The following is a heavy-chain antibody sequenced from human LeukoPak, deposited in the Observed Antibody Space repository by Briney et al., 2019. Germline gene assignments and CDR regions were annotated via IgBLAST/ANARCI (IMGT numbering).Heavy chain of an antibody. J-gene: IGHJ6*02. CDR2: INPGNGDT. CDR1: GYTSTNYA. V-gene: IGHV1-3*01. D-gene: IGHD2-15*01. Sequence: GASVKVSCEGSGYTSTNYAVHWVRQAPGQRLEWLGWINPGNGDTKYSQNFQGRVTVTSDTSAATAYVELNSLTSEDTAVYYCARERWHCRVNCYSVYYYALDVWGQGTTVTVSS. CDR3: ARERWHCRVNCYSVYYYALDV.